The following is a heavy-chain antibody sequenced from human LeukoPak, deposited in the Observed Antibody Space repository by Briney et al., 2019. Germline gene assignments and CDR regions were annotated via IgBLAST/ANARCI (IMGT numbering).Heavy chain of an antibody. J-gene: IGHJ4*02. Sequence: PGGSLRLSCVASGFSFSSYWMSWVRQAPGKGLEWVANVNQGGSQKYYVDSVKGRFTISRDNVKNSLYLEMNNLRAEDTAVYYCARAYWGSADYWGQGTLVTVSS. CDR1: GFSFSSYW. CDR3: ARAYWGSADY. CDR2: VNQGGSQK. D-gene: IGHD7-27*01. V-gene: IGHV3-7*03.